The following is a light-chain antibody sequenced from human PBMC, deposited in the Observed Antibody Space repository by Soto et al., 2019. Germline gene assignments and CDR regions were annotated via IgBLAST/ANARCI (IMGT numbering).Light chain of an antibody. Sequence: QSAPTQPRSVSGSPGQSVTISCTGTSHDVGCYDYVSWYQQSPGKAPKLIIYDVIERLSGVPDRFSGSKSGNTASLTISGVQAEDEGDYYCCSYAGTYTFVVFGGGTKLTVL. CDR3: CSYAGTYTFVV. J-gene: IGLJ2*01. V-gene: IGLV2-11*01. CDR2: DVI. CDR1: SHDVGCYDY.